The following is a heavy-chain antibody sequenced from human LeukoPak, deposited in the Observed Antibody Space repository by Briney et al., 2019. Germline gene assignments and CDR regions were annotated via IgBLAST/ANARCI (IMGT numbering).Heavy chain of an antibody. J-gene: IGHJ4*02. D-gene: IGHD3-10*01. CDR3: ARGGSGSYYNSGLDY. V-gene: IGHV4-38-2*02. Sequence: PSGTLSLTCTVSGYSISGGYYWGWIGRPPGRGLEWIGSIYTSGSTDYNPSLKSRVTMSVDTSKNQSSLTLSSVTAADTAVYYCARGGSGSYYNSGLDYWGQGTLVTVSS. CDR2: IYTSGST. CDR1: GYSISGGYY.